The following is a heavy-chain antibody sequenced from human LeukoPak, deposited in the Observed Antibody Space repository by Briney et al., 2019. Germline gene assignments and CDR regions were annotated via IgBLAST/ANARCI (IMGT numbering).Heavy chain of an antibody. CDR1: GFTFRSYG. D-gene: IGHD4/OR15-4a*01. Sequence: GGSLRLSGAASGFTFRSYGMNWVRQAPGKGLEWVSSISSSSYINYADSVKGRFTISRDNAKNSLYLQMNSMRAEDTAVYYCARYGGGSYYYYYMDVWGKGTTVTVSS. CDR3: ARYGGGSYYYYYMDV. J-gene: IGHJ6*03. CDR2: ISSSSYI. V-gene: IGHV3-21*01.